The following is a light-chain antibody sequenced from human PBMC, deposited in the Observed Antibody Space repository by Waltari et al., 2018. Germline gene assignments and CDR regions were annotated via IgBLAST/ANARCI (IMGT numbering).Light chain of an antibody. CDR3: QSQDTDLLKV. CDR1: SCRIGSNF. CDR2: EVD. Sequence: NFMLIQPHSVSESPGKTVTISCTRSSCRIGSNFFQWYQQRPGSAPTIVIYEVDQRSTGFPVRFSGYVDRSANSASLTISGLQTDDEADYHCQSQDTDLLKVFGGGTKVTVL. J-gene: IGLJ2*01. V-gene: IGLV6-57*03.